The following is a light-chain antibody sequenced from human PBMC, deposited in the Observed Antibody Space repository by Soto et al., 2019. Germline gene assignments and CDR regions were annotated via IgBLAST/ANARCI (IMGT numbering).Light chain of an antibody. V-gene: IGLV2-11*01. J-gene: IGLJ1*01. CDR3: CSYAGSYTFV. CDR1: SSDVGGYSY. CDR2: DVI. Sequence: QSALTQPRSVSGSPGQSVTLSCSGTSSDVGGYSYVSWYQQRPGKAPKLMIYDVITRPSGVPDRFSGAKSGNTASLTISGLQAEDEAEYFCCSYAGSYTFVFGTGTKLTVL.